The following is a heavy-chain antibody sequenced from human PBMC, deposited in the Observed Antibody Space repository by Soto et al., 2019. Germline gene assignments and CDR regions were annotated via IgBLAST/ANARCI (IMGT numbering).Heavy chain of an antibody. CDR2: IIPVFGTV. CDR1: GGTFGNSA. D-gene: IGHD3-16*01. V-gene: IGHV1-69*01. J-gene: IGHJ4*02. Sequence: QVKLVQSGAEVKKPGSSGKVSCKASGGTFGNSAISWVRQDPGEGLEWMGGIIPVFGTVNYAQKFEGRVTITADESTSTVFMEMSRLTSEDTAVYYCAKVMAAAGYDSWGQGTLVTVSS. CDR3: AKVMAAAGYDS.